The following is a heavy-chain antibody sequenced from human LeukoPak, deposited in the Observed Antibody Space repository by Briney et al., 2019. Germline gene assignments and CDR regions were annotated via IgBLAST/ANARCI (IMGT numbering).Heavy chain of an antibody. CDR3: ARQLAAGNDGFDV. Sequence: TSETLSLTCSVSGVSIYSSTYYWAWISQPPGKGLEFIGSIYYNEDTFHNPSLKSRLTISVDTSANLFSLRLTSVTAADTATYYCARQLAAGNDGFDVWGPGTVVTVSS. CDR1: GVSIYSSTYY. V-gene: IGHV4-39*01. J-gene: IGHJ3*01. CDR2: IYYNEDT. D-gene: IGHD2-15*01.